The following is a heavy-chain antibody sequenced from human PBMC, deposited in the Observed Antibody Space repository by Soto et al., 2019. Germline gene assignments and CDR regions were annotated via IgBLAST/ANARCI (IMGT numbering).Heavy chain of an antibody. Sequence: EVQLLESGGGLIQPGGSLRLSCVASGFTFSSYAMSWVRQAPGKGLEWVSTISGTGGSIYYTDSVKGRFTITRDTAKNTLFLQMNSLRAEDTAVYYCAKDFNWESNVGMSSNYWGQGTLVTVSS. J-gene: IGHJ4*02. V-gene: IGHV3-23*01. D-gene: IGHD1-26*01. CDR2: ISGTGGSI. CDR1: GFTFSSYA. CDR3: AKDFNWESNVGMSSNY.